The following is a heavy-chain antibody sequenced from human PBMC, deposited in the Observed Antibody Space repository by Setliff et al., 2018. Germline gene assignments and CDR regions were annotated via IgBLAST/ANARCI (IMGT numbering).Heavy chain of an antibody. V-gene: IGHV3-7*01. Sequence: GESLKISCVASEFTFSLYWMTWVRQAPGKGLEWVANIKEDGSTKYYLDSVKGRFTISRDNSKNTLYLQMNSLRAEDTAVYYCARDHNYAYDYWGQGTLVTVSS. CDR2: IKEDGSTK. CDR1: EFTFSLYW. CDR3: ARDHNYAYDY. J-gene: IGHJ4*02. D-gene: IGHD1-1*01.